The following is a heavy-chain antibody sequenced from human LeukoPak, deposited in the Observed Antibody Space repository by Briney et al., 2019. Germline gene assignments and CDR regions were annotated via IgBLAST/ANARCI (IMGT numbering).Heavy chain of an antibody. V-gene: IGHV1-46*04. J-gene: IGHJ4*02. CDR2: IIPSGGST. CDR1: RYTFTTSH. CDR3: AGDGGDGSGYYYYDY. Sequence: ASAKDSSMASRYTFTTSHMHSVRQTPEQGLEWMGIIIPSGGSTSYAQKLQGRVTMTSDTSTSTAYMELSSLKSEDTAVYYCAGDGGDGSGYYYYDYWGQGTLVTVSS. D-gene: IGHD3-22*01.